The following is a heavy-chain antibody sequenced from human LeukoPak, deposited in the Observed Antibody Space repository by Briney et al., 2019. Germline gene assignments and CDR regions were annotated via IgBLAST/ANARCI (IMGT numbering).Heavy chain of an antibody. Sequence: PGGSLRLSCAASGFTFSSYWMHWVRQAPGKGLVWVSRINTDGSSTSYADSVKGRFTISRDNAKNTLYLQMNSLRAEDTAVYYCARVRLSSAFDIWGQGTMVTVSS. CDR3: ARVRLSSAFDI. V-gene: IGHV3-74*01. CDR1: GFTFSSYW. CDR2: INTDGSST. J-gene: IGHJ3*02. D-gene: IGHD2-15*01.